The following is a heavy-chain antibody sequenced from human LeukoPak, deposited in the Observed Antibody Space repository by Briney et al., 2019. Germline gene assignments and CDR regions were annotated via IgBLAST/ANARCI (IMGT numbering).Heavy chain of an antibody. CDR1: GGSFSGYY. J-gene: IGHJ4*02. CDR2: INHSGST. Sequence: SETLSLTCAVHGGSFSGYYWSWIRQPPGKGLEWIGEINHSGSTNYNPSLKSRVTISVDTSKNQFSLKLSSVTAADTAVYYCARSRIAARRNSRYFDYWGQGTLVTVSS. CDR3: ARSRIAARRNSRYFDY. V-gene: IGHV4-34*01. D-gene: IGHD6-6*01.